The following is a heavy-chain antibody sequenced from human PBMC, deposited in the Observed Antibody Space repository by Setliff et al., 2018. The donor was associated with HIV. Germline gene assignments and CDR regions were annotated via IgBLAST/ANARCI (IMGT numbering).Heavy chain of an antibody. V-gene: IGHV3-23*01. CDR3: ARDNYYFDNSGYPVDAFDI. D-gene: IGHD3-22*01. J-gene: IGHJ3*02. CDR2: ISESG. Sequence: GGSLRLSCAASGFAFSSQAMSWVRQAPGKGLDWVSVISESGYSADSVKGRFTISRDNSNNMLFLQMNSLRTEDTAVYYCARDNYYFDNSGYPVDAFDIWGQGTMVTVSS. CDR1: GFAFSSQA.